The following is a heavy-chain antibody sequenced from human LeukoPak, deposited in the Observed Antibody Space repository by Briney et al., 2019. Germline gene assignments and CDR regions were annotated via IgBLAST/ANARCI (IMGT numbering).Heavy chain of an antibody. Sequence: GSLRLSCAASGFTFSSCGMHWVRQAPGKGLEWVAFIRYDGSNKYYADSVKGRFTISRDNSKNTLYLQMNSLRAEDTAVYHCAITTVPAAGVDYWGQGTLVTVSS. V-gene: IGHV3-30*02. CDR3: AITTVPAAGVDY. CDR1: GFTFSSCG. CDR2: IRYDGSNK. J-gene: IGHJ4*02. D-gene: IGHD2-2*01.